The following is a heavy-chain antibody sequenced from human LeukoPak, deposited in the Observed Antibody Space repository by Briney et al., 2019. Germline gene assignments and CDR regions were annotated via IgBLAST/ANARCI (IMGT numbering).Heavy chain of an antibody. CDR3: ARRDSYGNFPFDF. CDR2: INYSGST. J-gene: IGHJ4*02. D-gene: IGHD5-18*01. Sequence: PSETLSLTCTVSGGSISSYYWSWIRQPPGKGLEWIGYINYSGSTNYNPSLKSRVTISVDTSKNQLSLKLSSVTPADTAVYYCARRDSYGNFPFDFWGQGILVTVSS. V-gene: IGHV4-59*01. CDR1: GGSISSYY.